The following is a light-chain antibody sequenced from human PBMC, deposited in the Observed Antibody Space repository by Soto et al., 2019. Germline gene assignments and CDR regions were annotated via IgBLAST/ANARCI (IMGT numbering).Light chain of an antibody. J-gene: IGKJ1*01. CDR1: PSVSTSY. V-gene: IGKV3-20*01. CDR3: QQYGSSSTWT. Sequence: EIVLTQSPGTLSLSPGERATLSCRASPSVSTSYLAWYQHKPGQAPRLLIYGTSSRATGIPDRFSGSGSGTDFTLTISRLEPKDFAVYYCQQYGSSSTWTFGQGTKVEIK. CDR2: GTS.